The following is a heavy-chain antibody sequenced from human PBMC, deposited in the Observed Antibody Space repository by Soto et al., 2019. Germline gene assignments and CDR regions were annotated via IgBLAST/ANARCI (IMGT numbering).Heavy chain of an antibody. CDR3: AKAKSSGWYREQYFDY. J-gene: IGHJ4*02. V-gene: IGHV3-23*01. Sequence: RLSCAASGFTFSSYAMSWVRQAPGKGLEWVSAISGSGGSTYYADSVKGRFTISRDNSKNTLYLQMNSLRAEDTAVYYCAKAKSSGWYREQYFDYWGQGTLVTVSS. CDR2: ISGSGGST. D-gene: IGHD6-19*01. CDR1: GFTFSSYA.